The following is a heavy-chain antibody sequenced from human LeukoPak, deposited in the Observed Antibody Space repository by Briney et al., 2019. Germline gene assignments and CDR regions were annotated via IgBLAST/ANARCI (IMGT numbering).Heavy chain of an antibody. CDR3: AREAAGQWFDP. CDR1: GGSSSSSYW. Sequence: SETLSHTCAVSGGSSSSSYWWSWVRQPPGKGLEWIGKIYHSGSTSYNPSHKSRVTISVDKSNHQFSLKLSSVTAADTAVYYCAREAAGQWFDPWGQGTLVTVSS. V-gene: IGHV4-4*02. CDR2: IYHSGST. J-gene: IGHJ5*02. D-gene: IGHD6-25*01.